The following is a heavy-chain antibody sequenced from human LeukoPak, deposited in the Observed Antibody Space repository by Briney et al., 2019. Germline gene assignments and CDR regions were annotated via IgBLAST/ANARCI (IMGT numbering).Heavy chain of an antibody. Sequence: ASVKVSCKASGYTFTSYGISWVRQAPGQGLEWMGWISAYNGNTNYAQKLQGRVTMNTDTSTSTAYMELRSLRSDDTAVYYCARDRCTNGVCYIPWYFDLWGRGTLVTVSS. CDR3: ARDRCTNGVCYIPWYFDL. D-gene: IGHD2-8*01. J-gene: IGHJ2*01. V-gene: IGHV1-18*01. CDR1: GYTFTSYG. CDR2: ISAYNGNT.